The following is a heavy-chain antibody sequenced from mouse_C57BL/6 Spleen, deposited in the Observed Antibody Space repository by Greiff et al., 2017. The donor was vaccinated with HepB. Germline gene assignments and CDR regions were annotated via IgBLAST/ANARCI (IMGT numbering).Heavy chain of an antibody. CDR2: ISDGGSYT. D-gene: IGHD2-5*01. CDR1: GFTFSSYA. V-gene: IGHV5-4*01. CDR3: ARGGTTIVTTWYFDV. J-gene: IGHJ1*03. Sequence: EVQGVESGGGLVKPGGSLKLSCAASGFTFSSYALSWVRQTPEKRLEWVATISDGGSYTYYPDNVKGRFTISRDNAKNNLYLQMSQLKSEDTAMYYCARGGTTIVTTWYFDVWGTGTTVTVSS.